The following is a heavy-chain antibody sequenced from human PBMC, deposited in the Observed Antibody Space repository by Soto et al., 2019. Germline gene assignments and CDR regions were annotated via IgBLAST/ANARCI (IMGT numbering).Heavy chain of an antibody. J-gene: IGHJ6*02. V-gene: IGHV3-21*01. CDR3: ARDLSDFWSGCRTTGRYYGMDV. Sequence: GSLRLSCAASGFTFSSYSMNWVRQAPGKGLEWVSSISSSSSYIYYADSVKGRFTISRDNAKNSLYLQMNSLRAEDTAVYYCARDLSDFWSGCRTTGRYYGMDVWGQGTTVTVSS. CDR2: ISSSSSYI. D-gene: IGHD3-3*01. CDR1: GFTFSSYS.